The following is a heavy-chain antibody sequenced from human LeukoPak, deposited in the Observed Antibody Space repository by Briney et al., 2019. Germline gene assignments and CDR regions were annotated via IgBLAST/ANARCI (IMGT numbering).Heavy chain of an antibody. Sequence: GGSLRLSCEDSGFTLRNFAVNWVRQAPGKGLEWVSVISVSGGSTHYADSVKGRFTISRDNSKNTLFLQMNSLRAEDTAVYYCAKLSLSGRSQSADYWGQGTLVTVSS. CDR3: AKLSLSGRSQSADY. V-gene: IGHV3-23*01. J-gene: IGHJ4*02. CDR1: GFTLRNFA. D-gene: IGHD3-10*01. CDR2: ISVSGGST.